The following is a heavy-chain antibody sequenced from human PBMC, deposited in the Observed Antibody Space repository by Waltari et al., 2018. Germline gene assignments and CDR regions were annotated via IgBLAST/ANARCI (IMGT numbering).Heavy chain of an antibody. CDR2: ISNSGGST. J-gene: IGHJ4*02. CDR1: GFTFSNYA. D-gene: IGHD5-12*01. CDR3: AREEKDNSGYRTTRFGY. V-gene: IGHV3-23*01. Sequence: EVQLLESGGDLVQPGGSLRLSCDTSGFTFSNYAMSWVRQAPGKGLEWVSAISNSGGSTWYAVSVKGRLTIARDNSKNKVFLQMDSLRAEDTAVYYCAREEKDNSGYRTTRFGYWGQGTLVTVSS.